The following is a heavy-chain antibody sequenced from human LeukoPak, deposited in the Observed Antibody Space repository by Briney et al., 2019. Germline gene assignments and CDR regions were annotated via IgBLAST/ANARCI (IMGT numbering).Heavy chain of an antibody. CDR1: GYTFTSYG. V-gene: IGHV1-18*01. CDR2: ISAYNGNT. J-gene: IGHJ4*02. D-gene: IGHD5-18*01. Sequence: GASVKVSCKASGYTFTSYGISWVGQAPGQGLEWMGWISAYNGNTNYAQKLQGRVSMTTDTSTRTAYMELRSLRSDDPAVYYCARLNTAMVLYYFDYWGQGTLVTVSS. CDR3: ARLNTAMVLYYFDY.